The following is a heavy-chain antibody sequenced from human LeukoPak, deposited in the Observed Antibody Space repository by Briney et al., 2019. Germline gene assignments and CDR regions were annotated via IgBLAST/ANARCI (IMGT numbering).Heavy chain of an antibody. CDR3: ARDYCSSTSCLFDY. D-gene: IGHD2-2*01. CDR2: IYSSGST. V-gene: IGHV3-66*01. CDR1: GFTVSSNY. J-gene: IGHJ4*02. Sequence: GGSLRLSCAASGFTVSSNYMSWVRQAPGKGLEWVSVIYSSGSTYYADSVKGRFTISRDNSKNTLYLQMNSLRAEDTAVYYCARDYCSSTSCLFDYWGQGTLVTVSS.